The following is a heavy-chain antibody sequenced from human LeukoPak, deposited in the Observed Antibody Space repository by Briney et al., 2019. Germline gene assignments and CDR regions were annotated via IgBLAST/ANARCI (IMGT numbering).Heavy chain of an antibody. CDR2: ISAYNGNT. V-gene: IGHV1-18*01. CDR3: ARSAYGGDYGVNWFDP. D-gene: IGHD4-17*01. CDR1: GYTFTSYG. J-gene: IGHJ5*02. Sequence: ASVKVSCKASGYTFTSYGISWVRQAPGQGLEWMGWISAYNGNTNYAQKLQGRVTMTTDTSTSTAYMELRSLRSDDTAVYYCARSAYGGDYGVNWFDPWGQGTLVTVSS.